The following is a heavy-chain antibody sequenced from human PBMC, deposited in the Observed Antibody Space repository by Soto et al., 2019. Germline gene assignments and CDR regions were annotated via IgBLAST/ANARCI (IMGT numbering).Heavy chain of an antibody. V-gene: IGHV3-53*01. J-gene: IGHJ3*01. Sequence: GGSLRLSCAAFGFTISGKKYVAWVRQAPGKGLEWVFALYDLDGSFYAASVKGRFTTSSDSSKTTVYLQMNDLRPDDTAVYYCATWHEREHAYDVWGQGATVTVSS. D-gene: IGHD1-1*01. CDR2: LYDLDGS. CDR1: GFTISGKKY. CDR3: ATWHEREHAYDV.